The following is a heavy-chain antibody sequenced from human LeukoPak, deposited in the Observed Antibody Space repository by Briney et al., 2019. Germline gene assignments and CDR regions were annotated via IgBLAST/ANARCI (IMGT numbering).Heavy chain of an antibody. D-gene: IGHD1-1*01. V-gene: IGHV3-30*03. J-gene: IGHJ4*02. CDR3: ARGWNSDY. Sequence: GGSLRLSCAASGFTFSSYGMHWVRQAPGKGLEWVAVISYDGSNKYYADSVKGRFTISRDNSKNTLYLQMNSLRAEDTAVYYCARGWNSDYWGQGTLVTVSS. CDR2: ISYDGSNK. CDR1: GFTFSSYG.